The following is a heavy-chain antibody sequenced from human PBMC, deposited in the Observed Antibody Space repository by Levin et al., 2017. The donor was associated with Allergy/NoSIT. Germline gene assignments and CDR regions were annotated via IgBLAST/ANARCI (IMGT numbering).Heavy chain of an antibody. CDR3: ARSIRTGNSFGDDAFDI. CDR2: IWSDGTKK. V-gene: IGHV3-33*01. CDR1: GFTFSNYG. D-gene: IGHD4-23*01. Sequence: SCAASGFTFSNYGMHWLRQAPGKGLEWLAIIWSDGTKKDYVDSVKGRFTISRDNSKNILYVQMDSLRAEDTAVYYCARSIRTGNSFGDDAFDIWGQGTMVTVSS. J-gene: IGHJ3*02.